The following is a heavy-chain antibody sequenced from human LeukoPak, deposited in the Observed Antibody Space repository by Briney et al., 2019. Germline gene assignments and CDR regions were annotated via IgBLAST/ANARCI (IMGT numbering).Heavy chain of an antibody. CDR2: INHSGST. V-gene: IGHV4-34*01. CDR3: ARGLWFGELHY. Sequence: SETLSLTCAVYGGSFSGYYWSWIRQPPGKGLEWIGEINHSGSTNYNPSLKSRVTISVDTSKNQFSLQLNSVTPEDTAVYYCARGLWFGELHYWGQGTLVTVSS. CDR1: GGSFSGYY. J-gene: IGHJ4*02. D-gene: IGHD3-10*01.